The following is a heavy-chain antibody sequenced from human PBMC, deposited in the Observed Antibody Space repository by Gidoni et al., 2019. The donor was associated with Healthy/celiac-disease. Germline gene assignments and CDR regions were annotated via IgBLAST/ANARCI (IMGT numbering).Heavy chain of an antibody. D-gene: IGHD3-22*01. CDR3: ASLYYDSSGYLDLYFVL. CDR2: INPNSGVT. V-gene: IGHV1-2*02. J-gene: IGHJ2*01. Sequence: QVQLVQSGAEVKKPGAAVKVSCKASGYNFTGYHMHWVRRAPGQGLVWLGGINPNSGVTNYAQKFQVRVTMTRDTSISTAYMELSRLRSDDTAVYYCASLYYDSSGYLDLYFVLWGRGTLVTVSS. CDR1: GYNFTGYH.